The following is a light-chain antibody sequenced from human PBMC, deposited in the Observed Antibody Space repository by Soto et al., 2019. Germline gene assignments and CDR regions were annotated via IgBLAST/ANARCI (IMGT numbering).Light chain of an antibody. CDR3: QQRYSTPYT. CDR2: AAS. CDR1: QSISIY. J-gene: IGKJ2*01. Sequence: DIQMTQSPSSLSASVGDRVTITCRASQSISIYLYWYQQKPGKAPKLLIYAASSLQSGVPSRFSGSGSGTDFTLTISSLQPEDFATYYSQQRYSTPYTLGPWTKLELK. V-gene: IGKV1-39*01.